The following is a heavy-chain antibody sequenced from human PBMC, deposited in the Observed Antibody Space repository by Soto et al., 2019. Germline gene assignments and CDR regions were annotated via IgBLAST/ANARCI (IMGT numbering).Heavy chain of an antibody. D-gene: IGHD3-3*01. J-gene: IGHJ4*02. Sequence: GGSLRLSCAASGFTFSSYGMHWVRQAPGKGLEWVAVISYDGSNKYYADSVKGRFTISRDNSKNTLYLQMNSLRAEDTGVYYCAKEGHRVRFLEWLALDYWGQGTLVTVSS. CDR2: ISYDGSNK. V-gene: IGHV3-30*18. CDR3: AKEGHRVRFLEWLALDY. CDR1: GFTFSSYG.